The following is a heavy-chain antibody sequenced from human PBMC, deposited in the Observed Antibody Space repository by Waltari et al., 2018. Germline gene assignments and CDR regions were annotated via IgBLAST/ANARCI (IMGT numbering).Heavy chain of an antibody. CDR2: IYYSGST. D-gene: IGHD6-13*01. CDR1: GGSISSGDSY. Sequence: QVQLQESGPELVKPSQTLSLTCTVSGGSISSGDSYWSWIRQPPGKGLEWIGYIYYSGSTYYNPTLKSRVTISVDTSKNQFSLKLSSVTAADTAVYYCARAGIAAAFDYWGQGTLVTVSS. J-gene: IGHJ4*02. V-gene: IGHV4-30-4*08. CDR3: ARAGIAAAFDY.